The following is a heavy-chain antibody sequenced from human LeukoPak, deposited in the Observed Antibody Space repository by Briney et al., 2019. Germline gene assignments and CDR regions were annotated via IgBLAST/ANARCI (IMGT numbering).Heavy chain of an antibody. V-gene: IGHV2-26*01. Sequence: ESGPVLVKPTETLTLTCSVSGFSLSNARMGVSWIRQPPGKALEWLAHIFSNAEKSYSTSLKSRLTISKDTSKSQVVLTMTNMDPADTATYFCARIIAVAGRGDHFDYWGQGTLVTVSS. CDR3: ARIIAVAGRGDHFDY. D-gene: IGHD6-19*01. CDR2: IFSNAEK. CDR1: GFSLSNARMG. J-gene: IGHJ4*02.